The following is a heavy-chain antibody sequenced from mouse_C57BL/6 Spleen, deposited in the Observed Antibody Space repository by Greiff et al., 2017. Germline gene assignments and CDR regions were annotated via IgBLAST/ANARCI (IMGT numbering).Heavy chain of an antibody. J-gene: IGHJ4*01. Sequence: QVQLQQPGAELVKPGASVKMSCKASGYTFTSYWITWVKQRPGQGLEWIGDIYPGSGSTNYNEKFKSKATLTVDTSSSTAYMQLSSLTSEDSAVYYCARCRSGPYYAMDYWGQGTSGTVAS. V-gene: IGHV1-55*01. CDR1: GYTFTSYW. CDR2: IYPGSGST. CDR3: ARCRSGPYYAMDY. D-gene: IGHD4-1*01.